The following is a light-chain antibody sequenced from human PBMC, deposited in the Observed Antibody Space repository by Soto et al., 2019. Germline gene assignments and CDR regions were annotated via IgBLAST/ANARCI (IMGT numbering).Light chain of an antibody. V-gene: IGLV2-14*03. CDR1: SSDVGTYNF. J-gene: IGLJ2*01. CDR2: DVS. Sequence: QSALTQPASVSGSPGQSITISCSGTSSDVGTYNFVSWYQQHPGKAPKLIFFDVSNRPSGVSDRLSGSKSGNTAYLTISGLQAEDEADYYCSSYTSTNTRVVFGGGTKLTVL. CDR3: SSYTSTNTRVV.